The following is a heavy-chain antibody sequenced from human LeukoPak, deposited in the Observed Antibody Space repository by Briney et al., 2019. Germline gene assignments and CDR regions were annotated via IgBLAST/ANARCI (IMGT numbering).Heavy chain of an antibody. CDR2: ISAYNANT. J-gene: IGHJ4*02. CDR3: AREQWLNPFDY. Sequence: ASVKVSCKASGYTFTSYGITWVRLAPGQGLEWMGWISAYNANTNYAQKLQGRVTMTTDTSTSTAYMELRSLRSDDTAVYYCAREQWLNPFDYWGQGTLVTVSS. CDR1: GYTFTSYG. V-gene: IGHV1-18*01. D-gene: IGHD6-19*01.